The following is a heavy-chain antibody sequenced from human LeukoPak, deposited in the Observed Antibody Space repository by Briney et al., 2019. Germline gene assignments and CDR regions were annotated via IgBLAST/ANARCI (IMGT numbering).Heavy chain of an antibody. CDR3: ARDRPRGFTDY. CDR1: GFTFSNYW. V-gene: IGHV3-7*01. CDR2: IKQDESEK. Sequence: GSLRLSCAASGFTFSNYWMTWVRQAPGKGLEWVANIKQDESEKYYVDSVNGRFTISRDNAKNSLYLQMNSLRAEDTAVYYCARDRPRGFTDYWGQGTLVTVSS. J-gene: IGHJ4*02.